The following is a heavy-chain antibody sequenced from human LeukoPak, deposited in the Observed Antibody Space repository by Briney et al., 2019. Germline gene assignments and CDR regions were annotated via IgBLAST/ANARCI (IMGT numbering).Heavy chain of an antibody. V-gene: IGHV4-59*01. CDR1: GGSISSYY. Sequence: PSETLSLTCTVSGGSISSYYWSWIRQPPGKGLEWIGYIYYSGSTSYNPSLKSRVTISVDTSKNQFSLKLNSVTAADTAVYYCARVEEGYGSGRRENSYYYYMDVWGKGTTVTISS. D-gene: IGHD3-10*01. J-gene: IGHJ6*03. CDR3: ARVEEGYGSGRRENSYYYYMDV. CDR2: IYYSGST.